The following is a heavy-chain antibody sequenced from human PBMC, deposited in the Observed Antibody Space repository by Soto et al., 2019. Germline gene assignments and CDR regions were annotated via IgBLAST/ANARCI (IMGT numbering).Heavy chain of an antibody. D-gene: IGHD3-22*01. CDR3: ARTGGYYYDSSGSFWFDP. V-gene: IGHV4-30-4*01. Sequence: KTSETLSLTCTVSGGSISSGDYYWSWIRQPPGKGLEWIGYIYYSGSTYYNPSLKSRVTISVDTSKNQFSLKLSSVTAADTAVYYCARTGGYYYDSSGSFWFDPWGQGTLVTVSS. J-gene: IGHJ5*02. CDR2: IYYSGST. CDR1: GGSISSGDYY.